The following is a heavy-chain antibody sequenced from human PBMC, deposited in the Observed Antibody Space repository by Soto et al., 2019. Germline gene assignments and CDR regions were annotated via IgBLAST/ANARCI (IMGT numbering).Heavy chain of an antibody. V-gene: IGHV4-59*01. CDR1: GGSISSYY. J-gene: IGHJ1*01. CDR3: ASALGYCSGGSCYAEYFQH. CDR2: IYYSGST. Sequence: SETLSLTCTVSGGSISSYYWSWIRQPPGKGLEWIGYIYYSGSTNYNPSLKSRVTISVDTSKNQFSLKLSSVTAADTAVYYCASALGYCSGGSCYAEYFQHWGQGTLVTVSS. D-gene: IGHD2-15*01.